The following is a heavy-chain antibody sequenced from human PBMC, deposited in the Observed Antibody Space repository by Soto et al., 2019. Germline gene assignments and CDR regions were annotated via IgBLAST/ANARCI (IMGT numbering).Heavy chain of an antibody. D-gene: IGHD3-9*01. J-gene: IGHJ4*02. CDR1: GDSINNKY. CDR3: ARYRRGTGWYYLDY. V-gene: IGHV4-59*01. CDR2: IYDSGNT. Sequence: QVQLQESGPGLVKPSETLSLTCTVSGDSINNKYWSWVRQSPGRGLEWIGYIYDSGNTNYNPSLKSRVIMSRDTSKNQFSLKLNSVTSADTAVYYCARYRRGTGWYYLDYWGQGTLVPVSS.